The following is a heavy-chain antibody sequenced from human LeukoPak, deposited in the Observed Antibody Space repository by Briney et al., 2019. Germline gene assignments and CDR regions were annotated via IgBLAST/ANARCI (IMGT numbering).Heavy chain of an antibody. CDR1: GGSISSSY. CDR2: IYYSGST. CDR3: AREVGPWELRSADAFDI. J-gene: IGHJ3*02. Sequence: SETLSLTCTVSGGSISSSYWSWIRQPPGKGLEWIGYIYYSGSTNYNPSLKSRVTISVDTSKNQFSLKLSSVTAADTAVYYCAREVGPWELRSADAFDIWGQGTMVTVSS. V-gene: IGHV4-59*01. D-gene: IGHD1-26*01.